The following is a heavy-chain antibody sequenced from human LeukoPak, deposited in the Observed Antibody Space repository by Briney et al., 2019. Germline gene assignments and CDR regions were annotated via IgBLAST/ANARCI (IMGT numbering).Heavy chain of an antibody. CDR1: GFTFSNAW. CDR2: ISGSGGST. CDR3: AKDLGHLAAARLGGAFDI. D-gene: IGHD6-13*01. V-gene: IGHV3-23*01. J-gene: IGHJ3*02. Sequence: GGSLRLSCAASGFTFSNAWMSWVRQAPGKGLEWVSAISGSGGSTYYADSVKGRFTISRDNSKNTLYLQMNSLRAEDTAVYYCAKDLGHLAAARLGGAFDIWGQGTMVTVSS.